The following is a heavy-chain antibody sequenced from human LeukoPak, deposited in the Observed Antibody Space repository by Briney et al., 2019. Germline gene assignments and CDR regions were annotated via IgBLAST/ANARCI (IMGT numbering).Heavy chain of an antibody. Sequence: PPGGSLRLSCAASGFIFTNYFMSWVRRAPGKGLEWVASIKHDGSEKYYVDSVRGRFTISRDNTMNSLYLQMSSLRAEDTAVYYCATDRGWRTSGYYLYYFEYWGQGTLVTYSS. J-gene: IGHJ4*02. D-gene: IGHD3-3*01. CDR3: ATDRGWRTSGYYLYYFEY. CDR2: IKHDGSEK. V-gene: IGHV3-7*01. CDR1: GFIFTNYF.